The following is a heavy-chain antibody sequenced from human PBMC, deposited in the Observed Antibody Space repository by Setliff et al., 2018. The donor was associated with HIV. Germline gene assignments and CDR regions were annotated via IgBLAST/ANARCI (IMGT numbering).Heavy chain of an antibody. V-gene: IGHV4-34*01. D-gene: IGHD5-18*01. J-gene: IGHJ4*02. CDR3: ASGEYNYGYRFDY. Sequence: SETLSLTCAVFGGSFTDYYWIWIRQPPGKGLEWIGEINHSGSTHYNPSLKSRFIISVDTSKNQFSLKLSSVTAADTAVYYCASGEYNYGYRFDYWGQGTLVTVSS. CDR2: INHSGST. CDR1: GGSFTDYY.